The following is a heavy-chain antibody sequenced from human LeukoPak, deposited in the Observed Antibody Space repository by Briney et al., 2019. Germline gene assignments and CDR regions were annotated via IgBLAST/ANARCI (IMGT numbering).Heavy chain of an antibody. CDR1: GFTFSSYA. V-gene: IGHV3-23*01. J-gene: IGHJ4*02. Sequence: GWSLRLSCAASGFTFSSYAMSWVRQAPGKGLEWVSAISGSGGSTYYADSVKGRFTISRDNSKNTLYLQMNSLRAEDTAVYYCANAGVYYDSSGYYFWGQGTLVTVSS. CDR3: ANAGVYYDSSGYYF. D-gene: IGHD3-22*01. CDR2: ISGSGGST.